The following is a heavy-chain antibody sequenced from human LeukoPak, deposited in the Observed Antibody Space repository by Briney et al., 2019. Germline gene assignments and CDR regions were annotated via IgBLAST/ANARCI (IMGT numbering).Heavy chain of an antibody. CDR1: GFSLGDYW. CDR2: IETDGSVI. V-gene: IGHV3-74*01. Sequence: GGSLRLSCTASGFSLGDYWMHWVRHVPGKGLMWVSRIETDGSVITYADSVKGRFTISRDNAKNTLYLQMNTLRVEDSAVYYCARERHWSGHDQWGQGTLVTVSS. CDR3: ARERHWSGHDQ. D-gene: IGHD3-3*01. J-gene: IGHJ4*02.